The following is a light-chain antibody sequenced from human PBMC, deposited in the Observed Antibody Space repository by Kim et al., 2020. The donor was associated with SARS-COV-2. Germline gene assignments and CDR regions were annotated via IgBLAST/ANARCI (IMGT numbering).Light chain of an antibody. CDR2: GAS. J-gene: IGKJ2*01. CDR3: HQYDNWPKT. CDR1: QSVGSN. V-gene: IGKV3-15*01. Sequence: EIDMTQFPATLSVSPGERATLSCRASQSVGSNLAWYQQKPGQPPRLLIYGASTRATGITSRFSGSGSGTEFTLTISSLQSEDFAVYYCHQYDNWPKTFGQGTKLEIK.